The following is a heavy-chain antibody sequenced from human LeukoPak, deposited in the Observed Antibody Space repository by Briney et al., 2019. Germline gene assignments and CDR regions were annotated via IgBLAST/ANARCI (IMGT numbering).Heavy chain of an antibody. V-gene: IGHV4-59*01. J-gene: IGHJ4*02. CDR1: GGSISSYY. CDR2: IYYSGST. D-gene: IGHD1-26*01. Sequence: SETLSLTCTVSGGSISSYYWSWIRQPPGKGLEWIGYIYYSGSTNYNPSLKSRVTISVDTSKNQFSLKLSSVTAADTAVYYCARLGIVGATPVDYWGQGTLVTVSS. CDR3: ARLGIVGATPVDY.